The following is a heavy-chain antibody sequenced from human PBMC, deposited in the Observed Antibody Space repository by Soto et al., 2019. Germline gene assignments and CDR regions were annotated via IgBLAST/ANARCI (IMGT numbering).Heavy chain of an antibody. D-gene: IGHD3-22*01. CDR2: IYYSGST. J-gene: IGHJ4*02. CDR3: ASAPGFYDSRGYRFDY. Sequence: PSETLSLTCTVSGGSISSYYWSWIRQPPGKGLEWIGYIYYSGSTNYNPSLKSRVTISVDTSKNQFSLKLSSVTAADTAVYSCASAPGFYDSRGYRFDYWGQGTLVTVSS. V-gene: IGHV4-59*01. CDR1: GGSISSYY.